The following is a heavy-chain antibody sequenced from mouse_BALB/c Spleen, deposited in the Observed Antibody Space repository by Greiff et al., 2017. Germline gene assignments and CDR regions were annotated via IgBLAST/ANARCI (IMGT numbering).Heavy chain of an antibody. D-gene: IGHD1-1*01. V-gene: IGHV1-69*02. CDR2: IDPSDSET. J-gene: IGHJ1*01. CDR3: ARGDYYGSSYWYFDV. Sequence: VQLQQSGAELVKPGAPVKLSCKASGYTFTSYWMNWVKQRPGRGLEWIGRIDPSDSETHYNQKFKDKATLTVDKSSSTAYIQLSSLTSEDSAVYYCARGDYYGSSYWYFDVWGAGTTVTVSS. CDR1: GYTFTSYW.